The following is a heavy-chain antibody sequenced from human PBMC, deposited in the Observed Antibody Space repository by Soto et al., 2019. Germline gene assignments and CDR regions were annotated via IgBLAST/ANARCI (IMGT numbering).Heavy chain of an antibody. J-gene: IGHJ4*01. V-gene: IGHV3-48*01. CDR3: TTDSYSTIIIVRFDY. Sequence: PGGSLRLSCTASGFTFSSYSMNWVRQAPGKWLEWVSYISSSSSTIYYADSVKGRFTISRDNAKNSLYLQMNSLKIEDTAVYYCTTDSYSTIIIVRFDYWGHGTLVTVSS. CDR2: ISSSSSTI. CDR1: GFTFSSYS. D-gene: IGHD3-22*01.